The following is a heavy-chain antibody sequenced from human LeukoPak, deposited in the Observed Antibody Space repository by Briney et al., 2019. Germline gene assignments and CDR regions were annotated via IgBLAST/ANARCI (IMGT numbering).Heavy chain of an antibody. Sequence: SGGSLRLSCAASGLTFSSYSMNWVRQAPGRGLEWVSSISSNSDYIYYADSVKGRFTISRDNAENSLYLQMNSLRAEDTAVYYCARDENIATAGGYYFDYWGQGTLVTISS. CDR1: GLTFSSYS. D-gene: IGHD6-13*01. CDR2: ISSNSDYI. V-gene: IGHV3-21*01. CDR3: ARDENIATAGGYYFDY. J-gene: IGHJ4*02.